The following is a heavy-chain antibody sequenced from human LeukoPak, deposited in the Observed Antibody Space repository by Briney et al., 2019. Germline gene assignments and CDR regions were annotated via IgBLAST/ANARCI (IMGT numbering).Heavy chain of an antibody. J-gene: IGHJ4*02. CDR3: ARFGVLGPYGSGSYYYFDY. Sequence: SETLSLTCAVYGGSFSGYYWSWIRQPPGKGLEWIGEINHSGSTNYNPSLKSRVTISVDTSKNQFSLKLNSVTAADTAVYYCARFGVLGPYGSGSYYYFDYWGQGTLVTVSS. D-gene: IGHD3-10*01. CDR2: INHSGST. V-gene: IGHV4-34*01. CDR1: GGSFSGYY.